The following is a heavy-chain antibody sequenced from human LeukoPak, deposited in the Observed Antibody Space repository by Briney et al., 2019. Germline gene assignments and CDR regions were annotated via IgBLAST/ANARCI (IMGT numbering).Heavy chain of an antibody. CDR2: ITPILGIA. Sequence: GASVKVSCKASGGTFSSYAISWVRQAPGQGLEWMGRITPILGIANYAQKFQGRVTITADKSTSTAYMELSSPRSEDTAVYYCARVSSRWTFDYWGQGTLVTVSS. J-gene: IGHJ4*02. CDR3: ARVSSRWTFDY. D-gene: IGHD4-23*01. V-gene: IGHV1-69*04. CDR1: GGTFSSYA.